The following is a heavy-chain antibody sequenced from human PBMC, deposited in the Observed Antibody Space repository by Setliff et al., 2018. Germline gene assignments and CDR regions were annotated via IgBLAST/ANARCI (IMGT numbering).Heavy chain of an antibody. CDR3: ARCSGSYDAFDI. J-gene: IGHJ3*02. CDR1: GGSISSGGYY. CDR2: IYYSGST. Sequence: ASETLSLTCTVSGGSISSGGYYRSWIRQHPGMGLEWIGYIYYSGSTYHNPSLKTLVTISVDTSKNQFSLKLSSVTAADTAVYYCARCSGSYDAFDIWGQGTMVTVSS. V-gene: IGHV4-31*01. D-gene: IGHD1-26*01.